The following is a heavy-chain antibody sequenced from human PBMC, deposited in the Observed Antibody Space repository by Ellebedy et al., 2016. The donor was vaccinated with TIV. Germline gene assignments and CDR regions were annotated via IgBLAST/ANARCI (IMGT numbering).Heavy chain of an antibody. J-gene: IGHJ3*01. V-gene: IGHV3-33*01. CDR2: IGHDGSNK. CDR3: ARVGWDLVAASDV. D-gene: IGHD1-26*01. Sequence: GESLKISCTASGITFSTHNLHWVRHAPGKGLEWVAVIGHDGSNKYYAASLEGRFTISSDNSKNKLYLQMNSLRPDDTAVYYCARVGWDLVAASDVWGHGTMVTVSS. CDR1: GITFSTHN.